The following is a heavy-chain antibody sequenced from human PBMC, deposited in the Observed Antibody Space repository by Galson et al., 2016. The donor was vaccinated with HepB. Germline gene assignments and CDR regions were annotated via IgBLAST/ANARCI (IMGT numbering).Heavy chain of an antibody. V-gene: IGHV6-1*01. D-gene: IGHD6-19*01. J-gene: IGHJ6*02. CDR3: ARGIVGASYGMDV. Sequence: CAISGDSVSSNSATWTWIRQSPSRGLEWLGRTYYRSKWYNDYAVSVKSRITINPDTSRNQLSLQLNSVTPEDTAVYYCARGIVGASYGMDVWGQGTTVTVSS. CDR1: GDSVSSNSAT. CDR2: TYYRSKWYN.